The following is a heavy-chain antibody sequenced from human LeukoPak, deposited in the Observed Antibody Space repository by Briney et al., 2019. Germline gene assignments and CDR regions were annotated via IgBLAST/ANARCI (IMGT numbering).Heavy chain of an antibody. Sequence: GGSLRLSCAASGFTFRNFAMSWVRQAPGKGLEWVSHITNNADATYYADPVKGRFTVSRDNSNNILYLQLDSLRAEDAAVYYCAKDFWSGNYQSGGLDVWAQGSTVTVSS. V-gene: IGHV3-23*01. CDR2: ITNNADAT. J-gene: IGHJ6*02. CDR1: GFTFRNFA. D-gene: IGHD3-3*01. CDR3: AKDFWSGNYQSGGLDV.